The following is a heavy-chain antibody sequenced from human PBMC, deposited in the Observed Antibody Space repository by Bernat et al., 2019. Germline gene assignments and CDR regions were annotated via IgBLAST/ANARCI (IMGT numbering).Heavy chain of an antibody. CDR3: ERGEGEIVVVVAAMDY. D-gene: IGHD2-15*01. J-gene: IGHJ4*02. V-gene: IGHV3-48*03. Sequence: EVQLVESGGGLVQPGGSLRLSCAASGFTFSSYEMNWVRQAPGKGLEWVSYISSSGSTIYYADSVKGRFTISRDNAKNSLYLQMNSLRAEDTAVYYCERGEGEIVVVVAAMDYWGQGTLVTVSS. CDR2: ISSSGSTI. CDR1: GFTFSSYE.